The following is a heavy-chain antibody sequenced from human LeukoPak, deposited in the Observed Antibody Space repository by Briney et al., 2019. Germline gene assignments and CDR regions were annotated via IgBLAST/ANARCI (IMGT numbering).Heavy chain of an antibody. V-gene: IGHV3-30*18. D-gene: IGHD2-8*01. Sequence: GGSLRLSCAASGFTFSSYGMNWVRQAPGKGLEWMAAISYDGSNQFYADSVRGRFTISRDNSKNTLYLQMSSLRGEDTAMYYCAKGQGLYAPLRNYGMDVWGQGTTVTVSS. J-gene: IGHJ6*02. CDR2: ISYDGSNQ. CDR1: GFTFSSYG. CDR3: AKGQGLYAPLRNYGMDV.